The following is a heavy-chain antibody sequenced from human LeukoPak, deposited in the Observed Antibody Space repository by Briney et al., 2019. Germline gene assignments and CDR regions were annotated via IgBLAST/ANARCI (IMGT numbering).Heavy chain of an antibody. V-gene: IGHV4-30-2*01. CDR1: GGSISSGGYY. D-gene: IGHD2-2*02. J-gene: IGHJ4*02. Sequence: SQTLSLTCTVSGGSISSGGYYWSWIRQPPGKGLEWIGYIYHSGSTYYNPSLKSRVTISVDRSKNQFSLKLSSVTAADTAVYYCARVGAVVPAAIRWGYFDYWGQGTLVTVSS. CDR2: IYHSGST. CDR3: ARVGAVVPAAIRWGYFDY.